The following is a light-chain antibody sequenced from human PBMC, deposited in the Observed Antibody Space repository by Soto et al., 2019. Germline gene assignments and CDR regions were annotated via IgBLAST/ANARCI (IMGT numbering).Light chain of an antibody. CDR1: QSVSGW. V-gene: IGKV1-5*01. Sequence: DIQMTQSPSALSASVGDTVTITCRASQSVSGWLAWYQQKPGKAPKLLIYDVSALLRGVPPRFSGSGSGTQFTLTISGLQPDDFATYYCQQYESFSATFGPGTKV. J-gene: IGKJ1*01. CDR2: DVS. CDR3: QQYESFSAT.